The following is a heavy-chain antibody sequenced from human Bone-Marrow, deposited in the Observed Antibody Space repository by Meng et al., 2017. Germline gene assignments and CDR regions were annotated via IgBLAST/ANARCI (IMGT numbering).Heavy chain of an antibody. CDR2: IKQDGSDK. V-gene: IGHV3-7*01. CDR1: GFTFNSYW. Sequence: GESLKISCAASGFTFNSYWMSWVRQAPGKGLEWVANIKQDGSDKYYVDSVKGRFTISRDNAKNSLFLQMNSLRAEDTALYYCARRVAAAGDYWGQGTLVTVSS. J-gene: IGHJ4*02. D-gene: IGHD6-13*01. CDR3: ARRVAAAGDY.